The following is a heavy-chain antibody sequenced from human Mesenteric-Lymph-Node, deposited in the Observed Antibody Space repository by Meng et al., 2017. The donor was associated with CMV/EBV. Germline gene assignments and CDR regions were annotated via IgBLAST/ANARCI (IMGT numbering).Heavy chain of an antibody. J-gene: IGHJ4*02. D-gene: IGHD3-3*01. Sequence: GGSLRPSCAASGFTFRTYGMHWVRQAPGKGLDWVAFIRYDGSDKYYADSLKGRFTISRDNSKNTLYLQMNSLTTEDTAIYYCAKDLGRITTNWGQGTLVTVSS. CDR2: IRYDGSDK. CDR1: GFTFRTYG. CDR3: AKDLGRITTN. V-gene: IGHV3-30*02.